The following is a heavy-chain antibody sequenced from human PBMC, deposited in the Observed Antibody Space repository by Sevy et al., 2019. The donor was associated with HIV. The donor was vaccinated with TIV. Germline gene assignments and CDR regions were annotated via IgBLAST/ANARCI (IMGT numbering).Heavy chain of an antibody. Sequence: GGSLRLSCAASGFTFSAYVMNWVRQGPGKGLEWVSSISSTGRYIYYADSVQGRFTISRDNAEDSLYLQMNNLRADDTAVYYCARDALSRTSAYWGQGTLVTVSS. J-gene: IGHJ4*02. CDR1: GFTFSAYV. CDR3: ARDALSRTSAY. V-gene: IGHV3-21*01. D-gene: IGHD1-7*01. CDR2: ISSTGRYI.